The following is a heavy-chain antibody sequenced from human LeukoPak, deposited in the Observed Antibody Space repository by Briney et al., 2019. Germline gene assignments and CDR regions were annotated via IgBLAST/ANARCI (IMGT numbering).Heavy chain of an antibody. CDR3: ASQPWGVRGVQRRGWFDP. CDR2: INHSGST. V-gene: IGHV4-34*01. CDR1: GASFSGYY. Sequence: TSETLSLTCGVYGASFSGYYWTWIRQPPGKGLEWIGEINHSGSTNYNPSLKSRISISLDTSKNQFSLKLSSVTAADTAVYYCASQPWGVRGVQRRGWFDPWGQGTLVTVSS. J-gene: IGHJ5*02. D-gene: IGHD3-10*01.